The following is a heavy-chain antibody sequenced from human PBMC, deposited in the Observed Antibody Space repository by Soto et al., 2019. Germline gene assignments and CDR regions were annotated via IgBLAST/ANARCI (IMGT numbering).Heavy chain of an antibody. V-gene: IGHV3-33*01. Sequence: QVQLVESGGGVVQPGRSLRLSCAASGFTFSSYGMHWVRQAPGKGLEWVAVIWYDGSNKYYADSVKGRFTISRDNSKNTLYLQMNSLRAEDTAVYYCARVQGLVEQGSGDYWGQGTLVTVSS. CDR2: IWYDGSNK. J-gene: IGHJ4*02. CDR1: GFTFSSYG. CDR3: ARVQGLVEQGSGDY. D-gene: IGHD3-10*01.